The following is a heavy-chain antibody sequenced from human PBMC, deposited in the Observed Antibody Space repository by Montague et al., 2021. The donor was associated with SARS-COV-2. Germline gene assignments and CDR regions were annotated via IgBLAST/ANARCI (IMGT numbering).Heavy chain of an antibody. J-gene: IGHJ4*02. CDR3: ARGTEVAWEVLYS. V-gene: IGHV4-34*01. CDR2: VSHRGDT. CDR1: GGSFSGVF. Sequence: SETRSLTCAVYGGSFSGVFYTWVRQTPGKGLEWIAEVSHRGDTDYNPSLKSRVTISVDTSSNQISLILNSITAADTAVYYCARGTEVAWEVLYSWGQGTPVTVSS. D-gene: IGHD1-26*01.